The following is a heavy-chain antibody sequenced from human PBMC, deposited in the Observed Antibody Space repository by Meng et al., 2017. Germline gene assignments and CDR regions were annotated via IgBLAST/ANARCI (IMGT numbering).Heavy chain of an antibody. CDR1: GYSISSGYY. D-gene: IGHD3-22*01. Sequence: SETLSLTCTVSGYSISSGYYWGWIRQPPGKGLEWIGSIYHSGSTYYNPSLKSRVTISVDTSKNQFSLKLSSVTAADTAVYYCAKTGDLNYDSSGYYYQGPYYYYGMDVWGQGTTVTVSS. V-gene: IGHV4-38-2*02. J-gene: IGHJ6*02. CDR3: AKTGDLNYDSSGYYYQGPYYYYGMDV. CDR2: IYHSGST.